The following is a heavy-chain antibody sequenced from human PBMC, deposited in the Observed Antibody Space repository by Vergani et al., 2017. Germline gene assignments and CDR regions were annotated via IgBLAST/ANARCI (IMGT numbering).Heavy chain of an antibody. J-gene: IGHJ4*02. CDR2: VSGSSATP. Sequence: EVQLLESGGGLVQPGGSLRLSCEASGFSFPGYAMSWVRQAPGKGLEWVSSVSGSSATPYYADSVKGRFIISSDNSKNTLNLQMNSLRADDTAVYYCTKGSRGYTGYFFDYWGQGTLANGSS. D-gene: IGHD5-12*01. V-gene: IGHV3-23*01. CDR3: TKGSRGYTGYFFDY. CDR1: GFSFPGYA.